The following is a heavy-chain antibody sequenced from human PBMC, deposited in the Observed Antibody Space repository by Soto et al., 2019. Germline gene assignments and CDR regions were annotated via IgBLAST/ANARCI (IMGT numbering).Heavy chain of an antibody. CDR2: IYTSGST. Sequence: SETLSLTCTVSGGSISSYYWSWIRQPAGKGLEWIGRIYTSGSTNYNPPLKSRVTMSVDTSKNQFSLKLSSVTAADTAVYYCARGVEMATIPYYYYYYGMDVWGQGTTVTVSS. CDR1: GGSISSYY. CDR3: ARGVEMATIPYYYYYYGMDV. D-gene: IGHD5-12*01. J-gene: IGHJ6*02. V-gene: IGHV4-4*07.